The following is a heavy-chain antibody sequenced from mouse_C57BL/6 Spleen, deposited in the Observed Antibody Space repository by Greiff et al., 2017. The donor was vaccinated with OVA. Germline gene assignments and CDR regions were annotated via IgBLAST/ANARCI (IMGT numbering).Heavy chain of an antibody. J-gene: IGHJ2*01. Sequence: DVKLVESGGGLVQPKGSLKLSCAASGFSFNTYAMNWVRQAPGKGLEWVARIRSKSNNYATYYADSVKDRFTISRDDSESMLYLQMNNLKTEDTAMYYCVRQGLLIFDYWGQGTTLTVSS. CDR2: IRSKSNNYAT. D-gene: IGHD2-3*01. CDR1: GFSFNTYA. CDR3: VRQGLLIFDY. V-gene: IGHV10-1*01.